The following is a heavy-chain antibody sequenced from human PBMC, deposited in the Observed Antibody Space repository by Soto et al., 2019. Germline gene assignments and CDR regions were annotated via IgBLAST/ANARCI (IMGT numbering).Heavy chain of an antibody. CDR2: INHSGST. CDR3: ARGRYYGSGSYYKFYYYYYMDV. D-gene: IGHD3-10*01. V-gene: IGHV4-34*01. J-gene: IGHJ6*03. CDR1: GGSFSGYY. Sequence: PSETLSLTCAVYGGSFSGYYWSWIRQPPGKGLEWIGEINHSGSTNYNPSLESRVTISVDTSKNQFSLKLSSVTAADTAVYYCARGRYYGSGSYYKFYYYYYMDVWGKGTTVTVSS.